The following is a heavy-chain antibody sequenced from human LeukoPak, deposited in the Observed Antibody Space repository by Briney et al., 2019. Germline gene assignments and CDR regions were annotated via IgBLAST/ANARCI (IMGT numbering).Heavy chain of an antibody. D-gene: IGHD3-10*01. V-gene: IGHV3-21*01. J-gene: IGHJ4*02. CDR2: ISSSIGYI. CDR1: GFTFSSYS. Sequence: GRSLRLSCAASGFTFSSYSMNWVRQAPGEGLEWVSSISSSIGYIYYAHSMKGRLTISRDNAKNSLYLQMNGLKAEKTAVYDCATDHSGDYWGQGTLVTVSS. CDR3: ATDHSGDY.